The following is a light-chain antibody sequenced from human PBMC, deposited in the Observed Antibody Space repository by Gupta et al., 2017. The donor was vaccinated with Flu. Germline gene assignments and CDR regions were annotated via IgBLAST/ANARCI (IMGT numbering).Light chain of an antibody. CDR3: QQYDSYPPYT. V-gene: IGKV1-8*01. CDR2: AAS. J-gene: IGKJ2*01. Sequence: AIRMTQSPSSFSASTGDRVTITCRASQGISSYLAWYQQKPGKAPKLLIYAASTLPSGVPARFSGSGSGTDFTLTISCLQSEDFATYYCQQYDSYPPYTFGQGTKLEIK. CDR1: QGISSY.